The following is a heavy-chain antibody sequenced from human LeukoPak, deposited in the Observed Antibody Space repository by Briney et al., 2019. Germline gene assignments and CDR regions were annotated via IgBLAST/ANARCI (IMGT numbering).Heavy chain of an antibody. CDR3: ARMLSPSYYDSSGGFDY. J-gene: IGHJ4*02. CDR2: IFSNDEN. V-gene: IGHV2-26*01. Sequence: SGPTLVNPTETLTLTCTVSGFSLSNARMGVSWIRQPPGKALEWLAHIFSNDENSYSTSLKSRLTISKDTSKSQVVLTMTNMDPVDTATYYCARMLSPSYYDSSGGFDYWGQGTLVTVSS. D-gene: IGHD3-22*01. CDR1: GFSLSNARMG.